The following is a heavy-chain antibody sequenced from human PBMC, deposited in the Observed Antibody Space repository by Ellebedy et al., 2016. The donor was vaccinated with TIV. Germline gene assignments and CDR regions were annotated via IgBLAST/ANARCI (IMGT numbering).Heavy chain of an antibody. J-gene: IGHJ4*02. CDR2: IKQDGSEK. D-gene: IGHD3-3*01. CDR3: ASWSGLDD. CDR1: GFTFSSYW. Sequence: GGSLRLXXAASGFTFSSYWMSWVRQAPGKGLEWVANIKQDGSEKYYVDSVKGRFTISRDNAKNSLYLQMNSLRAEDTAGYYCASWSGLDDWGQGTLDTVSS. V-gene: IGHV3-7*01.